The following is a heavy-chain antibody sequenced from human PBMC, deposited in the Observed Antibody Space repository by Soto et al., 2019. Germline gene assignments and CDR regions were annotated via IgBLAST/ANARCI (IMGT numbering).Heavy chain of an antibody. V-gene: IGHV1-18*01. J-gene: IGHJ5*02. CDR2: ISAYNGNT. CDR3: ARVRYDFWSGRNNWFDP. CDR1: GYTFTSYG. D-gene: IGHD3-3*01. Sequence: GASVKVSCTASGYTFTSYGISWVRQAPGQGLEWMGWISAYNGNTNYAQKLQGRVTMTTDTSTSTAYMELRSLRSDDTAVYYCARVRYDFWSGRNNWFDPWGQGTLVTVSS.